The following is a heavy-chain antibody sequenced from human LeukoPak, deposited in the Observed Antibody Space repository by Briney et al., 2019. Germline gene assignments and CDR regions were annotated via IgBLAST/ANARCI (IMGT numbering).Heavy chain of an antibody. V-gene: IGHV4-39*07. CDR2: IYYSGTT. J-gene: IGHJ6*03. CDR1: GGSISRTSYF. D-gene: IGHD6-6*01. Sequence: SETLSLTCTVSGGSISRTSYFWGWIRQPPGRRLEWIGSIYYSGTTYYSPSLKSRVTISLDTSKNQFSLKLSSVTAADTAIYYCARDFSSSSTVYYYYYMDVWGKGTTVTVSS. CDR3: ARDFSSSSTVYYYYYMDV.